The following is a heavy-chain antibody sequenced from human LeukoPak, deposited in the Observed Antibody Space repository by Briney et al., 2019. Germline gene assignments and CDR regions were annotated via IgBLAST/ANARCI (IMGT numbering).Heavy chain of an antibody. CDR2: ISAYNGNT. V-gene: IGHV1-18*01. Sequence: ASVKVSCKASGYTFTSYGISWVRQAPGQGLEWMGWISAYNGNTNYAQKLQGRVTMTTDTSTSTAYMELSSLRSEDTAVYYCARFLYYDILTGYYYYGMDVWGQGTTVTVSS. J-gene: IGHJ6*02. D-gene: IGHD3-9*01. CDR3: ARFLYYDILTGYYYYGMDV. CDR1: GYTFTSYG.